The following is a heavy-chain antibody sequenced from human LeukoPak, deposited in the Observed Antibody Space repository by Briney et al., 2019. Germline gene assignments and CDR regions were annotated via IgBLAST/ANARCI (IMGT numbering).Heavy chain of an antibody. D-gene: IGHD7-27*01. Sequence: GGSLRLSCAASGSTFSSYTMSWVRQAPGKGLEWVSTITTSDGNTYYADSVKGRFTVSRDNSKNTLFLQMNSLRAEDTAVYYCAKDGGLWVSAHWGDSWGRGTLVTVSS. CDR3: AKDGGLWVSAHWGDS. CDR1: GSTFSSYT. V-gene: IGHV3-23*01. J-gene: IGHJ4*02. CDR2: ITTSDGNT.